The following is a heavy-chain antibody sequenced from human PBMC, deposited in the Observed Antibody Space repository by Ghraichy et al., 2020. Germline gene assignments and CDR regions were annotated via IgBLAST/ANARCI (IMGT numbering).Heavy chain of an antibody. CDR3: ASAIEAPGINY. V-gene: IGHV3-48*01. Sequence: SLNISCAASGFTFSTSSMNWVRQAPGKGLEWLSYISVTSATIYYADSVKDRFTISRDNARNSLYLQMNSLRAEDTAVYYCASAIEAPGINYWGRGTLVTVSS. CDR1: GFTFSTSS. D-gene: IGHD6-13*01. J-gene: IGHJ4*02. CDR2: ISVTSATI.